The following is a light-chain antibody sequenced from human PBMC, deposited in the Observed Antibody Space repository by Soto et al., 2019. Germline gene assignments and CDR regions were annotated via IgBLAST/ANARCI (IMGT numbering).Light chain of an antibody. Sequence: EIVLTQSPGTLAFSPGDRATLSCRASQSVSSTSLAWYQHKPGQAPRLLIYAASNRATGIPDRFSGSGSGTDFTLTISRLEPEDFALYSCQHYDGSPPWTFGQGTKVEIK. J-gene: IGKJ1*01. CDR2: AAS. V-gene: IGKV3-20*01. CDR1: QSVSSTS. CDR3: QHYDGSPPWT.